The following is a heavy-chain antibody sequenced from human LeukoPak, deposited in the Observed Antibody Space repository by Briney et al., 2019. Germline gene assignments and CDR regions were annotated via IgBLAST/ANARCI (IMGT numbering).Heavy chain of an antibody. D-gene: IGHD3-16*02. J-gene: IGHJ6*03. V-gene: IGHV1-2*02. CDR2: INPNSGGT. CDR1: GYTFTGYF. Sequence: ASVKVSCKASGYTFTGYFMHWVRQAPGQGLEWMGWINPNSGGTNHAQKLQGRVTMTRDTSISTAHLELSRLRSDDTAVYYCARQGQSDLSSYYYIDVWGKGTTVTISS. CDR3: ARQGQSDLSSYYYIDV.